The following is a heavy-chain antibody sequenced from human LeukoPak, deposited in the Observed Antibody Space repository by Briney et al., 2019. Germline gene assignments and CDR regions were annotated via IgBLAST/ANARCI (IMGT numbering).Heavy chain of an antibody. CDR2: IYSGGSK. V-gene: IGHV3-53*01. J-gene: IGHJ4*02. Sequence: GGSLRLSCAASGFTFSSYAMSWVRQAPGKGLEWVSVIYSGGSKYYADSVKGRFTISRDNSKNTLYLQMNSLRGEDTAVYYCAREVDGDYGDYWGQGTLVTVSS. CDR3: AREVDGDYGDY. CDR1: GFTFSSYA. D-gene: IGHD4-17*01.